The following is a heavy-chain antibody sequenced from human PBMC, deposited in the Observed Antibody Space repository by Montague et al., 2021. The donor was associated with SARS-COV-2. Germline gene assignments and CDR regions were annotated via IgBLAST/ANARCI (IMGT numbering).Heavy chain of an antibody. D-gene: IGHD3-10*01. CDR3: ARLGDGVVPSPILGVGPYYSYYYMDV. Sequence: SETLSLTCAVHGGSFSTYSWNWIRQPPGKGLEWIGEIHHGESTNYNPPLKSRVTISADTSKNQFSLKLTSVAAADTAVYYCARLGDGVVPSPILGVGPYYSYYYMDVWGKGTTVTVSS. J-gene: IGHJ6*03. CDR2: IHHGEST. V-gene: IGHV4-34*01. CDR1: GGSFSTYS.